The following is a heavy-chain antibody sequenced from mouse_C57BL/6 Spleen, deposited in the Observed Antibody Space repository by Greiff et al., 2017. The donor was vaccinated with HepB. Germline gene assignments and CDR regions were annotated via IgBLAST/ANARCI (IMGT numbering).Heavy chain of an antibody. J-gene: IGHJ4*01. CDR2: IYPRSGNT. CDR1: GYTFTSYG. D-gene: IGHD2-2*01. V-gene: IGHV1-81*01. CDR3: ARSWGYDGDYYAMDY. Sequence: VKLVESGAELARPGASVKLSCKASGYTFTSYGISWVKQRTGQGLEWIGEIYPRSGNTYYNEKFKGKATLTADKSSSTAYMELRSLTSEDSAVYFCARSWGYDGDYYAMDYWGQGTSVTVSS.